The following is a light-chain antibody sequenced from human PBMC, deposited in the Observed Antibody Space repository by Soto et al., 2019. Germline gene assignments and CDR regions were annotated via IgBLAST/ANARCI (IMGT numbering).Light chain of an antibody. CDR1: QSITVTY. J-gene: IGKJ1*01. CDR2: GAS. V-gene: IGKV3-20*01. CDR3: QHYGISPPWT. Sequence: EIVLTQSPGTLSLSPGERATLSCRASQSITVTYLAWYQQKPGRAPRILIYGASNRATGIPDRFSGSGSGTDFTLTISRLEPEDFAVNYCQHYGISPPWTFGQGTKVEIK.